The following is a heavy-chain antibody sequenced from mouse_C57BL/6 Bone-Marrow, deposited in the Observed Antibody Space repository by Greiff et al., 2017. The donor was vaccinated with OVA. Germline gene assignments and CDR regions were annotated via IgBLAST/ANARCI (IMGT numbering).Heavy chain of an antibody. V-gene: IGHV1-85*01. D-gene: IGHD2-3*01. CDR3: APSDGYYLDY. CDR2: IYPRDGST. J-gene: IGHJ2*01. CDR1: GYTFTSYD. Sequence: VNLVESGPELVKPGASVKLSCKASGYTFTSYDINWVKQRPGQGLEWIGWIYPRDGSTKYNEKFKGKATLTVDTSSSTAYMELHSLTSEDSAIYYCAPSDGYYLDYWGQGTTLTVSS.